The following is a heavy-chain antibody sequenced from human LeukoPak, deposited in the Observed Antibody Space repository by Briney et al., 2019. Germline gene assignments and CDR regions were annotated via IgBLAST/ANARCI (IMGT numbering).Heavy chain of an antibody. CDR3: ARAPMSYDSSGFGGAFDI. CDR2: ISSDGTNK. V-gene: IGHV3-30-3*01. CDR1: GFTFSNYA. J-gene: IGHJ3*02. Sequence: PGGSLRLSCAAPGFTFSNYAMHWVREAPGKGLERGAVISSDGTNKYYADSVKGRFTISRDNSKNTMYLQMNSLRAEDTAMYYCARAPMSYDSSGFGGAFDIWGQGTMVTVSS. D-gene: IGHD3-22*01.